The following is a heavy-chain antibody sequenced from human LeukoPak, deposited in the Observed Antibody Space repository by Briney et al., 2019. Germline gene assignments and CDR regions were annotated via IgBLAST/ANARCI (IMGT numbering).Heavy chain of an antibody. J-gene: IGHJ4*02. V-gene: IGHV3-7*01. CDR3: RGDTGY. CDR2: IREDVGLQ. CDR1: GFTLSDYW. Sequence: GRSLTLSCATAGFTLSDYWIHWVRQAPGKWREWVASIREDVGLQYYLHSVKGRFTISRDNAENSLLLQLASLRAEDTAVYYCRGDTGYWGQGTLVIVSS.